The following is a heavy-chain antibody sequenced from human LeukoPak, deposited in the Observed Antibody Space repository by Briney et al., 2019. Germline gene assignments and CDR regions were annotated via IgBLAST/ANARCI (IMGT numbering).Heavy chain of an antibody. V-gene: IGHV3-30*18. CDR2: ISYDGSNK. CDR1: GFTFSSYG. J-gene: IGHJ4*02. Sequence: GGSLRLSCAASGFTFSSYGMHWVRQAPGKGLEWVAVISYDGSNKYYADSVKGRFTISRDNSKNTLYLQMNSLRAEDTAVYYCAKDRAVADSLFDYWRQGTLLTVSS. D-gene: IGHD6-19*01. CDR3: AKDRAVADSLFDY.